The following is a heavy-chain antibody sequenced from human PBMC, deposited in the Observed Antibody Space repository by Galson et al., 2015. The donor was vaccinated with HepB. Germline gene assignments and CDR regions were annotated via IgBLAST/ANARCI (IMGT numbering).Heavy chain of an antibody. CDR2: ISGSGGST. D-gene: IGHD2-21*02. CDR3: AKDLLSGVTRDAFDI. V-gene: IGHV3-23*01. CDR1: GFTFSSYA. Sequence: RLSCAASGFTFSSYAMSWVRQAPGKGLEWVSAISGSGGSTYYADSVKGRFTISRDNSKNTLYLQMNSLRAEDTAVYYCAKDLLSGVTRDAFDIWGQGTMVTVSS. J-gene: IGHJ3*02.